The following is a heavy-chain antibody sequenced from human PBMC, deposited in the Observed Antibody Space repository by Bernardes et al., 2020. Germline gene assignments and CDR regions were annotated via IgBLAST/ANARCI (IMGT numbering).Heavy chain of an antibody. V-gene: IGHV3-7*01. J-gene: IGHJ4*02. Sequence: GGSLRLSCAVSGFTFSNYGMSWVRQAPGKGLEWVANIKPDGSEKYYVGSVKGRFTISRDNAKNSLYLQMDSLRAEDTAVYYCARIVDSSGYYTLPRYLDYWGQGTLGTVSS. CDR3: ARIVDSSGYYTLPRYLDY. CDR1: GFTFSNYG. D-gene: IGHD3-22*01. CDR2: IKPDGSEK.